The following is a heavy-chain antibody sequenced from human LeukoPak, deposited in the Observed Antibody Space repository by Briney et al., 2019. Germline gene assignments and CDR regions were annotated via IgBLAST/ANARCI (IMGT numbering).Heavy chain of an antibody. V-gene: IGHV3-30*02. CDR3: AKGLYCSSTSCYLNYYYYYMDV. CDR2: IRGDGSNK. D-gene: IGHD2-2*01. J-gene: IGHJ6*03. Sequence: PGGSLRLSCAASGFTFSSYGMHWVRQAPGKGLEWVAFIRGDGSNKYYADSVKGRFTISRDNSKNTLHLQMNSLRAEDTAVYYCAKGLYCSSTSCYLNYYYYYMDVWGKGTTVTISS. CDR1: GFTFSSYG.